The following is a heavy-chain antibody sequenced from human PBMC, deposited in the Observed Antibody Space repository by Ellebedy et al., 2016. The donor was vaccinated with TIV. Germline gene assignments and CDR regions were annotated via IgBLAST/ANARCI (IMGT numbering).Heavy chain of an antibody. CDR3: AIDYGGNLPYFQH. V-gene: IGHV4-39*07. CDR2: IYYSGST. Sequence: GSLRLSXTVSGGSISSSSYYWGWIRQPPGKGLEWIGSIYYSGSTYYNPSLKSRVTISVDTSKNQFSLKLSSVTAADTAVYYCAIDYGGNLPYFQHWGQGTLVTVSS. CDR1: GGSISSSSYY. D-gene: IGHD4-23*01. J-gene: IGHJ1*01.